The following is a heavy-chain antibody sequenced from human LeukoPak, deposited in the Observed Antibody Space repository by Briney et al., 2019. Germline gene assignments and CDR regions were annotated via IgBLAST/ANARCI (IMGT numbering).Heavy chain of an antibody. J-gene: IGHJ6*02. V-gene: IGHV4-61*01. Sequence: PSETLSLTCTVSGGSVTSGSHYWSWVRQPPGRGLEWIGNIYYSGNANYNPSLKSRVTMSVDRSKNQLSLKLSSVTAADTAVYYCAGVQSQNYYAMDVWGPGPRSPSP. CDR1: GGSVTSGSHY. CDR2: IYYSGNA. CDR3: AGVQSQNYYAMDV.